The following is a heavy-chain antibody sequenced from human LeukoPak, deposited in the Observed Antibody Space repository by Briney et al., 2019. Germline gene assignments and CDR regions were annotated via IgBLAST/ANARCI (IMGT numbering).Heavy chain of an antibody. CDR1: GFTFSTYW. J-gene: IGHJ4*02. CDR3: ARATRIYSSGWYYSFYY. V-gene: IGHV3-74*01. D-gene: IGHD6-19*01. CDR2: INVDGSGA. Sequence: GGSLRLSCAASGFTFSTYWMHWVRQAPGKGLVWVSHINVDGSGATYADSVKGRFTISRDNAKNTLYLHMNSLRAEDTAVYYCARATRIYSSGWYYSFYYWGQGTLVTVSS.